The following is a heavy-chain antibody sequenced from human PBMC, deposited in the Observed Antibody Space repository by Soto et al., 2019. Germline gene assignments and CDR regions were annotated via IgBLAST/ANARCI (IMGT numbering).Heavy chain of an antibody. D-gene: IGHD6-19*01. J-gene: IGHJ6*03. Sequence: ASVKVSCKASGYTFTSYGISWVRQAPGQGLEWMGWISAYNGNTNYAQKLQGRVTMTTDTSTSTAYMELRSLRSDDTAVYYCAREGEVRWLVNYYYYYMDVWGKGTTVTVSS. CDR1: GYTFTSYG. CDR3: AREGEVRWLVNYYYYYMDV. CDR2: ISAYNGNT. V-gene: IGHV1-18*01.